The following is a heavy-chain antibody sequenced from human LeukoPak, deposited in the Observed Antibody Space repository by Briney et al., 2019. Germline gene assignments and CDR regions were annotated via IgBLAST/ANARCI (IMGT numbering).Heavy chain of an antibody. CDR3: ARDTGDTNNVLDS. CDR2: LWDSGST. D-gene: IGHD1/OR15-1a*01. V-gene: IGHV4-59*03. J-gene: IGHJ4*02. CDR1: GASIGGYF. Sequence: SETLSLTCSVSGASIGGYFWSWIRQSPGKGLEWIAYLWDSGSTNYSPSLMSRVTMSVDTTRNQLFLRLTSVTPADTAVYYCARDTGDTNNVLDSWGQGSLVTVSS.